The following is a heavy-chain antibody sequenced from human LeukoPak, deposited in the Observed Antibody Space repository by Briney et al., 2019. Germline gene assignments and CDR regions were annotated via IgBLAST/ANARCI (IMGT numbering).Heavy chain of an antibody. CDR1: GYTFTGYY. CDR3: ARGRGVLRFLEWLLYGLGWFDP. CDR2: INPNSGGT. Sequence: ASVKVSCKASGYTFTGYYMHWVRQAPGQGLEWMGWINPNSGGTNYAQKFQGRVTMTRDTSISTAYTELSRLRSDDTAVYYCARGRGVLRFLEWLLYGLGWFDPWGQGTLVTVSS. D-gene: IGHD3-3*01. J-gene: IGHJ5*02. V-gene: IGHV1-2*02.